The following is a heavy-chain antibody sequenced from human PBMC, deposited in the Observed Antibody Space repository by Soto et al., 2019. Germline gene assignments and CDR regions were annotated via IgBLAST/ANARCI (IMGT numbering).Heavy chain of an antibody. J-gene: IGHJ6*03. CDR2: LSYDGSNE. Sequence: QVQLVESGGGVVQPGTSLRLSCAASGFTFSSYGLHWVRQAPGKGLEWVAVLSYDGSNEFYGDSVKGRFTISRDNSKNTLYLQMNSLRAEVTAVYYCAKWFGEPYYYYFYMDVWGKGTTVTVSS. D-gene: IGHD3-10*01. CDR3: AKWFGEPYYYYFYMDV. V-gene: IGHV3-33*05. CDR1: GFTFSSYG.